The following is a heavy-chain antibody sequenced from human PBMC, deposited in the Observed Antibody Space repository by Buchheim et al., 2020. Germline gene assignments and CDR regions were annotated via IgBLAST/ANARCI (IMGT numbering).Heavy chain of an antibody. Sequence: EVQLLESGGGLVQPGGSLRLSCAASVFTFSSYAMSWVRQAPGKGLEWVSAISGSVGSTYYADSGKGRFTIPRDNSKNTLYLQMNSLRAEDTAVYYCAKDGITIFGVVIIQDYWGQGTL. V-gene: IGHV3-23*01. CDR2: ISGSVGST. D-gene: IGHD3-3*01. CDR3: AKDGITIFGVVIIQDY. J-gene: IGHJ4*02. CDR1: VFTFSSYA.